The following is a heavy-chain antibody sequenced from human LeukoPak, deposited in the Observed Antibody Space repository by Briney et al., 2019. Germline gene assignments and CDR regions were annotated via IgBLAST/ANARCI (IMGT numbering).Heavy chain of an antibody. CDR3: ARDQSRDIRVDFDY. CDR1: GYTFGKYA. D-gene: IGHD2-15*01. J-gene: IGHJ4*02. V-gene: IGHV1-3*01. CDR2: IDGGNGGT. Sequence: ASVTVSCKTSGYTFGKYAIHWVRQAPGQRFEWMGWIDGGNGGTRLSQKFQDRVSFTRDTFATTAYMELTSLRSEDTAVYYCARDQSRDIRVDFDYWGQGTLVTVSS.